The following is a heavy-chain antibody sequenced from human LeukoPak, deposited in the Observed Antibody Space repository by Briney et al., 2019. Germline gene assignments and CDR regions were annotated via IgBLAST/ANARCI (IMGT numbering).Heavy chain of an antibody. D-gene: IGHD3-22*01. Sequence: ASVKVSCKASGYTFTSYGISWVRQAPGQGLEWMGWISVYNGNTNYAQKLQGRVTMTTDTSTSTAYMELRSLRSDDTAVYYCARDSHYYYDSSGYYYVGGEFDYWGQGTLVTVSS. CDR2: ISVYNGNT. CDR3: ARDSHYYYDSSGYYYVGGEFDY. J-gene: IGHJ4*02. CDR1: GYTFTSYG. V-gene: IGHV1-18*01.